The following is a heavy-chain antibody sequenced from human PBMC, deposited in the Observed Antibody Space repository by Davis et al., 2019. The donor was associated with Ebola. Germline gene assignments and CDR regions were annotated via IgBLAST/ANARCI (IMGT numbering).Heavy chain of an antibody. CDR3: ARGSQWLGPDY. J-gene: IGHJ4*02. Sequence: MPSETLSLTCTVSGGSISSSSHYWGWIRQPPGKGLEWIGSIYYSGSTYYNPSLKSRVTISVDTSKNQFSLKLGSVTAADTAVYYCARGSQWLGPDYWGQGTLVTVSS. CDR1: GGSISSSSHY. CDR2: IYYSGST. V-gene: IGHV4-39*07. D-gene: IGHD6-19*01.